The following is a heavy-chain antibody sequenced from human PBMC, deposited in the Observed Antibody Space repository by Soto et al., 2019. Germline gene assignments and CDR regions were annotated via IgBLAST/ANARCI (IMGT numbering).Heavy chain of an antibody. CDR1: GFTFSSYS. J-gene: IGHJ5*02. Sequence: GGSLRLSCAASGFTFSSYSMNWVRQAPGKGLEWVSSISSSSSYIYYADSVKGRFTISRDNAKNSLYLQMNSLRAEDTAVYYGARSRWGSSNWFDPWGQGTLVTVSS. CDR3: ARSRWGSSNWFDP. D-gene: IGHD2-2*01. CDR2: ISSSSSYI. V-gene: IGHV3-21*01.